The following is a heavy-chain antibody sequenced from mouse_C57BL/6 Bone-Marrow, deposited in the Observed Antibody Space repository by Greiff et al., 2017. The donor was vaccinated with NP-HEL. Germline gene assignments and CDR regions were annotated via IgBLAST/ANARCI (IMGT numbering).Heavy chain of an antibody. CDR2: IYPSDSET. J-gene: IGHJ3*01. V-gene: IGHV1-61*01. D-gene: IGHD2-1*01. CDR1: GYTFTSYW. CDR3: ARGVYFAY. Sequence: VQLQQPGAELVRPGSSVKLSCKASGYTFTSYWMDWVKQRPGQGLEWIGNIYPSDSETHYNQKFKDKATLTVDKSSSTAYMQLSSLTSEDSAVYYCARGVYFAYWGQGTLVTVSA.